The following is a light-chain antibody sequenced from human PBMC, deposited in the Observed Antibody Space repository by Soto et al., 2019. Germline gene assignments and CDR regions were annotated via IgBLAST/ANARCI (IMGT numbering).Light chain of an antibody. V-gene: IGLV1-44*01. Sequence: QSVLTQPPSACGTPGQRVTISCSGSSFNIGSNTVNWFQQLPETAPKLLIYSNNQRPSGVPDRFSASNSGISASLAISGLQSEVEADYYCAAEDDRLYGHVFRTGSKVHV. J-gene: IGLJ1*01. CDR1: SFNIGSNT. CDR3: AAEDDRLYGHV. CDR2: SNN.